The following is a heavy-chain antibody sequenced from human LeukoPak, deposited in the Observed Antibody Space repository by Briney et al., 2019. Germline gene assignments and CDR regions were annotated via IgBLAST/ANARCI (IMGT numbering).Heavy chain of an antibody. CDR3: AELGITMIGGV. D-gene: IGHD3-10*02. CDR2: ISWNSGSI. J-gene: IGHJ6*04. V-gene: IGHV3-48*04. Sequence: GGSLRLSCAASGFTVSSNYMSWVRQAPGKGLQWVSGISWNSGSIGYADSVKGRFTISRDNAKNSLYLQMNSLRAEDTAVYYCAELGITMIGGVWGKGTTVTISS. CDR1: GFTVSSNY.